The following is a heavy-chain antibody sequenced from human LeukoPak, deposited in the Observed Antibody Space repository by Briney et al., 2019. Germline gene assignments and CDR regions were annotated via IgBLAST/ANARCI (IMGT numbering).Heavy chain of an antibody. CDR1: GGSISSGSYY. CDR2: IYHSGST. D-gene: IGHD5-12*01. CDR3: ARVDSGYDYDYFDY. J-gene: IGHJ4*02. Sequence: SQTLSLTCTVPGGSISSGSYYWSWIRQPPGKGLEWIGSIYHSGSTYYNPSLKSRVAISVDTSKNQFSLKLSSVTAADTAVYYCARVDSGYDYDYFDYWGQGTLVTVSS. V-gene: IGHV4-39*07.